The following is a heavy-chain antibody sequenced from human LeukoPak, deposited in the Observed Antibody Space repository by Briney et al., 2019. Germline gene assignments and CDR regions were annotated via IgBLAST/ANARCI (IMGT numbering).Heavy chain of an antibody. D-gene: IGHD3-22*01. CDR3: ASQDDSSLYDHY. J-gene: IGHJ4*02. Sequence: SETLSLTCACCGGSFIGYHWSSIGQPPGKGLEWIGEINHSGSTNYNPSLKSRVTISVDTSKNQFSLKLSSVTAADTAVYYCASQDDSSLYDHYWGQGTLVTVSS. CDR1: GGSFIGYH. CDR2: INHSGST. V-gene: IGHV4-34*01.